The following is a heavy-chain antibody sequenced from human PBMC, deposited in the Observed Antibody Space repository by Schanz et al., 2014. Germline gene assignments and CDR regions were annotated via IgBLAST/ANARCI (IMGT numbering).Heavy chain of an antibody. Sequence: EVHLVESGGGLVQPGGSLRLSCAASGFTFSSYAMSWVRQAPGKGLEWVSALSGSGGSTYYADSVKGRFTISRDNSKNTLYLQMNSLSADDTAVFYCAKDPSHGDYDYYFDYWGQGTLVTVSS. CDR1: GFTFSSYA. D-gene: IGHD3-22*01. CDR3: AKDPSHGDYDYYFDY. CDR2: LSGSGGST. J-gene: IGHJ4*02. V-gene: IGHV3-23*04.